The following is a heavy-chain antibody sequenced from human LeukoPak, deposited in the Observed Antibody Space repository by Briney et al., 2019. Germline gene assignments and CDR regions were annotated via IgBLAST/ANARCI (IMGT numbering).Heavy chain of an antibody. V-gene: IGHV3-30*18. Sequence: GRSLRLSCAASGFTFSSYGMHWVRQAPGKGLEWVAVISYDGSNKYYADSVKGRFTISRDNSKNTLYLQMTSLRAEDTAVYYCAKDLSSSWARSAFDIWGQGTMVTVSS. D-gene: IGHD6-13*01. CDR3: AKDLSSSWARSAFDI. J-gene: IGHJ3*02. CDR1: GFTFSSYG. CDR2: ISYDGSNK.